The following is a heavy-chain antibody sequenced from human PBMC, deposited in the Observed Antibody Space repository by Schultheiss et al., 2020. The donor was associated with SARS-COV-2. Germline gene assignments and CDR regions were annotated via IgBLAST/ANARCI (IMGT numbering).Heavy chain of an antibody. D-gene: IGHD6-6*01. J-gene: IGHJ5*02. Sequence: GESLKISCAASGFTFSSYAMHWVRQAPGKGLEWVAVISYDGSNKYYADSVKGRFTISRDNSKNTLYLQMNSLRAEDTAVYHCARGRKYSSSSGWFDPWGQGTLVTVSS. CDR2: ISYDGSNK. CDR3: ARGRKYSSSSGWFDP. CDR1: GFTFSSYA. V-gene: IGHV3-30-3*01.